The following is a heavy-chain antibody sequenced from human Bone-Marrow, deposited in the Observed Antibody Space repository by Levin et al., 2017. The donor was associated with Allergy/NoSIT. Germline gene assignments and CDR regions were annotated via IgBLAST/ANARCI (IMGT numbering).Heavy chain of an antibody. Sequence: PSETLSLTCAVTGDSISTSNWWSWVRQPPGKGLEWLGEIFHSGSTNYNPSLKSRVSMSIDKSRNQFSLRLSSLTAADTAVYYCVRAAYLSAWYRHLESWGQGTLVTVSS. CDR2: IFHSGST. V-gene: IGHV4-4*02. J-gene: IGHJ4*02. D-gene: IGHD6-19*01. CDR3: VRAAYLSAWYRHLES. CDR1: GDSISTSNW.